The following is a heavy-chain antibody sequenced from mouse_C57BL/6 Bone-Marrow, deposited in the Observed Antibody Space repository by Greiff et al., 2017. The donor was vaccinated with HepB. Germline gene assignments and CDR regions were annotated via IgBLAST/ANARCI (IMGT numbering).Heavy chain of an antibody. Sequence: EVKVEESGGGLVKPGGSLKLSCAASGFTFSDYGMHWVRQAPEKGLEWVAYISSGSSTIYYADTVKGRFTISRDNAKNTLFLQMTSLRSEDTAMYYCAREGGLSTMVTTGFDYWGQGTTLTVSS. CDR3: AREGGLSTMVTTGFDY. D-gene: IGHD2-2*01. CDR2: ISSGSSTI. CDR1: GFTFSDYG. J-gene: IGHJ2*01. V-gene: IGHV5-17*01.